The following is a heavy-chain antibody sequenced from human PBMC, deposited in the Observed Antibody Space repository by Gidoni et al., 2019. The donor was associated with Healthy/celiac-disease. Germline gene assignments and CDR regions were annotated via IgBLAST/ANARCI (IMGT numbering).Heavy chain of an antibody. J-gene: IGHJ6*03. Sequence: QVQLQESCPGLVQPSQTLSLTCTVPDRSISSDGYYWSWIRKHPGKGLGWYEYIYYRGSTYYNPSLKSRVTISVDTSKNQFTLRLSSVTDADTAVYYCARGAQRGAADFGYYYYMDVWGKGTTVTVSS. CDR1: DRSISSDGYY. V-gene: IGHV4-31*03. CDR2: IYYRGST. D-gene: IGHD6-13*01. CDR3: ARGAQRGAADFGYYYYMDV.